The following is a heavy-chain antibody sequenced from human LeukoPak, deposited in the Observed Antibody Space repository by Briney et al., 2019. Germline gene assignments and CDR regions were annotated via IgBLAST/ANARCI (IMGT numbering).Heavy chain of an antibody. CDR3: TREHDLWHEGGNWFDA. V-gene: IGHV3-23*01. CDR2: LSDGKEIP. CDR1: AFTFSSYS. J-gene: IGHJ5*02. D-gene: IGHD3-3*01. Sequence: GGSLRLSCLASAFTFSSYSMSWVRQAPGKGLEWVSALSDGKEIPYYADSVKGRFTVSRDSSKNTLYLQLSSLRAEDTAVYFCTREHDLWHEGGNWFDAWGQGTLVTVSS.